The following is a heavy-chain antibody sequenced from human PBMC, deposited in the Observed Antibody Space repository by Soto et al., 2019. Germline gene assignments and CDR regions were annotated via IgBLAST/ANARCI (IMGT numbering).Heavy chain of an antibody. Sequence: ASVKVSCKASGYTLTSYYMHWVRQSPGQGLEWMGIINPSGGSTSYAQKFQGRVTMTRDTSTSTVYMELSSLRSEDTAVYYCARDRIFLTGYYYYYYYYGMDVWGQGTTVTVS. J-gene: IGHJ6*02. CDR1: GYTLTSYY. D-gene: IGHD3-9*01. V-gene: IGHV1-46*03. CDR2: INPSGGST. CDR3: ARDRIFLTGYYYYYYYYGMDV.